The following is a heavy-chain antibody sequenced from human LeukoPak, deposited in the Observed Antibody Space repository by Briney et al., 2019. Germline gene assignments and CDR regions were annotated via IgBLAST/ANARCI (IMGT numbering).Heavy chain of an antibody. CDR2: ISGSGGGT. CDR1: GFTFSNYA. J-gene: IGHJ4*02. D-gene: IGHD3-10*01. CDR3: AKEPDAYGAGSFDY. V-gene: IGHV3-23*01. Sequence: PGGSLRLSCAASGFTFSNYAMSWVRKAPGKGLQWVSTISGSGGGTYYADSVKGRFTISRDNSKNTLYLHMNSLRAEDTAVFYCAKEPDAYGAGSFDYWGQGTLVTVSS.